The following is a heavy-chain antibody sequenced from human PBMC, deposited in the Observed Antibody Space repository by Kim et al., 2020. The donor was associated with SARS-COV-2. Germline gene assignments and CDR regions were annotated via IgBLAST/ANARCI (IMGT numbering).Heavy chain of an antibody. Sequence: YAASVKGRFTISRDNAKNSLLLQLNSLRAEETAVYYWARDRGRSLSGFDYWGQGTLVTVSS. D-gene: IGHD3-10*01. J-gene: IGHJ4*02. CDR3: ARDRGRSLSGFDY. V-gene: IGHV3-21*01.